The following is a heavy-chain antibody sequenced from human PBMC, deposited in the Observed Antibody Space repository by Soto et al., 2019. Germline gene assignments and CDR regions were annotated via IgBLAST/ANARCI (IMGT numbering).Heavy chain of an antibody. CDR1: GGSVSGFC. V-gene: IGHV4-34*01. J-gene: IGHJ6*02. CDR3: ARETSQNVYSHYGMDV. CDR2: INDSGTT. Sequence: SGSLSLTSAIYGGSVSGFCWSWMRQPPVKGLECIGEINDSGTTNYNPSLKSRVTISADTSKTHFSLRLTSVTAADTAVYYCARETSQNVYSHYGMDVWGQGTTVTVSS.